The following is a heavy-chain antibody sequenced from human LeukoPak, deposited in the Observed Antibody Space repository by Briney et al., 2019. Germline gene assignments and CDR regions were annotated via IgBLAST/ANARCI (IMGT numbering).Heavy chain of an antibody. CDR1: GFTFSSYA. V-gene: IGHV3-30*04. D-gene: IGHD3-10*01. J-gene: IGHJ4*02. CDR2: ISYDGSNK. Sequence: GGSLRLSCAASGFTFSSYAMHWVRQAPGKWLEWVAVISYDGSNKYYADSVKGRFTISRDNSKNTLYLQMNSLRAEDTAVYYRASKQNYYGSGSFDYWGQGTLVTVSS. CDR3: ASKQNYYGSGSFDY.